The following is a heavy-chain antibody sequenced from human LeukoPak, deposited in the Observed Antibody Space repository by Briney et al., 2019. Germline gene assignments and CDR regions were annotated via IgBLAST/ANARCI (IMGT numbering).Heavy chain of an antibody. J-gene: IGHJ5*02. V-gene: IGHV4-59*01. Sequence: SETLSLTCTVSGGSISSYYWSWIRQPPGKGLEWIGYIYYSGSTNYNPSLKSRVTISVDTSKNQFSLKLSSVTAADTAVYYCARERDYCSGGSCYSGFDPWGQGTLVTVSS. CDR3: ARERDYCSGGSCYSGFDP. D-gene: IGHD2-15*01. CDR1: GGSISSYY. CDR2: IYYSGST.